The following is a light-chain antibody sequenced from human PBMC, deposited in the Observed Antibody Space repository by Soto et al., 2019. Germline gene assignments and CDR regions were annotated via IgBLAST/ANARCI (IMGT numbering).Light chain of an antibody. V-gene: IGKV3-20*01. CDR2: SAS. CDR1: RTVDGNY. Sequence: PGERATLSCRASRTVDGNYLAWYHQKPGQAPRLLIHSASTRAPGIPDRFSASGAGTDFTLTISRLEPEDSAVYCCQQYSASPRTFGPGTKVEIK. J-gene: IGKJ1*01. CDR3: QQYSASPRT.